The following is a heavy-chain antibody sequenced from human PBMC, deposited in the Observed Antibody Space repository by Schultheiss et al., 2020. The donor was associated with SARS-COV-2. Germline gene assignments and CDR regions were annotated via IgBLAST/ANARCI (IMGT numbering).Heavy chain of an antibody. V-gene: IGHV4-39*01. Sequence: SETLSLTCTVSGGSISSSSYYWGWIRQPPGKGLEWIGEINHSGSTNYNPSLKSRVTISVDTSKNQFSLKLNSMTAADTAVYYCARRYCSAGSCYLDSWGQGTLITVSS. CDR1: GGSISSSSYY. CDR2: INHSGST. J-gene: IGHJ4*02. CDR3: ARRYCSAGSCYLDS. D-gene: IGHD2-15*01.